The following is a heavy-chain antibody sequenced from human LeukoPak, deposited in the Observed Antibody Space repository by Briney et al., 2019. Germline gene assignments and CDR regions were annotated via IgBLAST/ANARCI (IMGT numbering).Heavy chain of an antibody. CDR2: IYPGDSDT. CDR3: ARQSAYSSSWYEWFDP. J-gene: IGHJ5*02. Sequence: GESLKIPCKGSGYSFTSYWIGWVRQMPGKGLEWMGIIYPGDSDTRYSPSFQGQVTISADKSISTAYLQWSSLKASDTAMYYCARQSAYSSSWYEWFDPWGQGTLVTVSS. V-gene: IGHV5-51*01. D-gene: IGHD6-13*01. CDR1: GYSFTSYW.